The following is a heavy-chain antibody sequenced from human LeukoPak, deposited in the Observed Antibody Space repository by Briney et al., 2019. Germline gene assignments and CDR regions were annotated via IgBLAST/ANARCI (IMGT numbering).Heavy chain of an antibody. D-gene: IGHD4-17*01. CDR1: GGSISSSNW. Sequence: SETLSLICAVSGGSISSSNWWSWVRQPPGKGLEWIGEIYHSGSTNYNPSLKSRVTISVDKSKNQFSLKLSSVTAADTAVYYCARDRRNYGDYLAPLYYFDYWGQGTLVTVSS. J-gene: IGHJ4*02. CDR3: ARDRRNYGDYLAPLYYFDY. V-gene: IGHV4-4*02. CDR2: IYHSGST.